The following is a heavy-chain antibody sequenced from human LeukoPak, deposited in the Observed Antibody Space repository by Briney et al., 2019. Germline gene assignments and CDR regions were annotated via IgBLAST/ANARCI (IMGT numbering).Heavy chain of an antibody. CDR2: INPNSGGT. D-gene: IGHD3-3*01. J-gene: IGHJ4*02. Sequence: GGSLRLSCAASGFTFSSYGMNWVRQAPGQGLDWMGWINPNSGGTNYAQKFQGRVTMTRDTSISTAYMELSRLRSDDTAVYYCARAPFPLRFLEWLLRNWGQGTLVTVSS. CDR1: GFTFSSYG. V-gene: IGHV1-2*02. CDR3: ARAPFPLRFLEWLLRN.